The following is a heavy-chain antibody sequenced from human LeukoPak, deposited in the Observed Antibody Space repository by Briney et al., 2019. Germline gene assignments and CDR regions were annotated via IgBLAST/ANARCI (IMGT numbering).Heavy chain of an antibody. CDR1: GGTFSSEA. CDR2: ITPIFGRA. V-gene: IGHV1-69*13. J-gene: IGHJ5*02. Sequence: SVTVSFKTSGGTFSSEAFIWVRQAPGQGLEWMGGITPIFGRADYAQKFQDIVTITADESTSTVYMELSSLRSEDTAVYYCARGETILNWFDPWGQGTLVTVSS. D-gene: IGHD1-1*01. CDR3: ARGETILNWFDP.